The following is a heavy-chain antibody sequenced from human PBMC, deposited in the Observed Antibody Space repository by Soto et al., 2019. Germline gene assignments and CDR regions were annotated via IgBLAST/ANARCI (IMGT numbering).Heavy chain of an antibody. J-gene: IGHJ4*02. CDR1: GDSMTSGDYS. Sequence: LSLTCTVSGDSMTSGDYSWGWIRQPPGKGLEWLGYIYRTGNTHYSPSLKSRVSISQDRSKNQFSLELTSVTAADTAVYYCARGDYQYSIDYWGQGTLVTVSS. CDR3: ARGDYQYSIDY. D-gene: IGHD2-2*01. CDR2: IYRTGNT. V-gene: IGHV4-30-2*01.